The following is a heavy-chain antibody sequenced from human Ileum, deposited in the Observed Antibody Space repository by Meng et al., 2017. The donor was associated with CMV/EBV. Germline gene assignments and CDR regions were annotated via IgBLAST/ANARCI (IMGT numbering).Heavy chain of an antibody. J-gene: IGHJ4*02. Sequence: GGSLRLSCTASGFTFGDYAMSWVRQAPGKGLEWVGFIRSKAYGGTTEYAASVKGRFTISRDDSKSIAYLQMNSLRAEDTAVYYCARDLPIDYWGQGTLVTVSS. CDR1: GFTFGDYA. CDR2: IRSKAYGGTT. V-gene: IGHV3-49*04. CDR3: ARDLPIDY.